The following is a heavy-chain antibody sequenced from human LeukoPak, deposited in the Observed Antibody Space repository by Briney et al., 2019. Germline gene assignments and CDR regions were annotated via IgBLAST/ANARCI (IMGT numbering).Heavy chain of an antibody. CDR3: ARETRIARAYGD. J-gene: IGHJ4*02. Sequence: PSETLSLTCTVSGGSINSTNYYWGWIRQPPGKGLQWIGCIYYSGTTNYNPSLKSRVTISVDTSKNQFSLKLSSVTAADTAVYYCARETRIARAYGDWGQGTLVTVSS. D-gene: IGHD6-13*01. CDR2: IYYSGTT. V-gene: IGHV4-39*07. CDR1: GGSINSTNYY.